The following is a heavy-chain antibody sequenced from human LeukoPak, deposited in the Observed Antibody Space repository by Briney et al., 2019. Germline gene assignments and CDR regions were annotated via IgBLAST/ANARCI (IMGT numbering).Heavy chain of an antibody. Sequence: PGGSLRLSCAASGFIFSTYGMHWVRQAPGKGLEWVAVIWHDGSNKYYADSVKGRFTISRDNSKDTLYLQMNSLRADDTAVYYCARECPEYSSSWYQNWFDPWGQGTLVTVSS. D-gene: IGHD6-13*01. CDR3: ARECPEYSSSWYQNWFDP. CDR2: IWHDGSNK. CDR1: GFIFSTYG. V-gene: IGHV3-33*01. J-gene: IGHJ5*02.